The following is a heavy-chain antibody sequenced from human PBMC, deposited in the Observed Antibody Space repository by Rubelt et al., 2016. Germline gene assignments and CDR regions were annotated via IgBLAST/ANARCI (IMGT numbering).Heavy chain of an antibody. CDR3: ASPLLYYYDSSGPRDY. D-gene: IGHD3-22*01. V-gene: IGHV4-34*01. Sequence: QVQLQQWGAGLLKPSETLSLTCAVYGGSFSGYYWSWIRQPPGKGLEWIGEINHSGSTNYNPSLKSRVTISVDTSKNQFSLKLSSVTAADTAVYYCASPLLYYYDSSGPRDYWGQGTLVTVSS. J-gene: IGHJ4*02. CDR2: INHSGST. CDR1: GGSFSGYY.